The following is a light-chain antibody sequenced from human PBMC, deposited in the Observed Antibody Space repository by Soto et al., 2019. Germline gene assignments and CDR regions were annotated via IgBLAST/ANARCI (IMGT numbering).Light chain of an antibody. CDR1: QSISSY. Sequence: DIQMTQSPSSLYASVGDRVTITCRASQSISSYLNWYQQKPGKAPKLLIYAASSLQSGVPSRFSGSGSGTDFTLTISSLQPEDFATYYCQQSYSTPSITVGPVTRLEIK. V-gene: IGKV1-39*01. CDR3: QQSYSTPSIT. CDR2: AAS. J-gene: IGKJ5*01.